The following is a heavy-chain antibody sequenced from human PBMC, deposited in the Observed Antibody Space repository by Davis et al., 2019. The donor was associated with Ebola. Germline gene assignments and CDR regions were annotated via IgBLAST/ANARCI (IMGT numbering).Heavy chain of an antibody. V-gene: IGHV6-1*01. CDR1: GDSVSSNSAA. D-gene: IGHD3-22*01. CDR3: ASTMIVSEPRYNAEYFQH. Sequence: HSQTLSLTCAISGDSVSSNSAAWNWIRQSPSRGLEWLGRTYYRSKWYNDYAVSVKSRITINPDTSKNQFSLQLNSVTPEDTAVYYCASTMIVSEPRYNAEYFQHWGQGTLVTVSS. J-gene: IGHJ1*01. CDR2: TYYRSKWYN.